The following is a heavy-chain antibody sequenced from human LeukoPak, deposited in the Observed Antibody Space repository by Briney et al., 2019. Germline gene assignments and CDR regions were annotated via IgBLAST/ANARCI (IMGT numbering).Heavy chain of an antibody. Sequence: GASVKVSCTASGYTFTGYYIHWVRQAPGQGLEWMGWINPHSGGTNYAQKFQGRVTMTRDTSISTVYMELSRLRSDDTAVYYCARDWPARGYSYDYYFDYWGQGTLVTVSS. V-gene: IGHV1-2*02. CDR3: ARDWPARGYSYDYYFDY. CDR1: GYTFTGYY. CDR2: INPHSGGT. D-gene: IGHD5-18*01. J-gene: IGHJ4*02.